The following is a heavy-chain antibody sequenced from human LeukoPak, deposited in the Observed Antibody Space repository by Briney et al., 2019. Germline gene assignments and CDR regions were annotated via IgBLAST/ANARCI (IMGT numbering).Heavy chain of an antibody. D-gene: IGHD3-10*01. J-gene: IGHJ4*02. CDR2: IYNGGST. Sequence: PRGSLRLSCAASGFTVSSNYMSWVRQAPGKGLEWVSVIYNGGSTYYADSVKGRFTISRDNSKNTLYLQMNSLRAEDTAVYYCATEIWFGELFSAFGYWGQGTLVTVSS. CDR3: ATEIWFGELFSAFGY. CDR1: GFTVSSNY. V-gene: IGHV3-53*01.